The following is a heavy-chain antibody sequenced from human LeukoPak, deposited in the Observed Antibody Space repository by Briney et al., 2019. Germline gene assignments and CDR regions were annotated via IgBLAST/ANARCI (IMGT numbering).Heavy chain of an antibody. CDR2: IYYTGNT. D-gene: IGHD3-10*01. J-gene: IGHJ4*02. V-gene: IGHV4-61*01. Sequence: ASETLSLTCTVSGDSVSNGNYYWSWLRQPPGQPLEWIGYIYYTGNTYYNPSLEGRVTLSVDTSKNQFSVKLSSVTAADTAVYYCARSQNYYGSGDYWSQGTLVTVSS. CDR1: GDSVSNGNYY. CDR3: ARSQNYYGSGDY.